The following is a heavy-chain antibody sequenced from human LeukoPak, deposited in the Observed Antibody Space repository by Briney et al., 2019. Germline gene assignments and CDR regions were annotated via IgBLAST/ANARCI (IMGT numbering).Heavy chain of an antibody. Sequence: PGGSLRLSCAASGFTFSNSVMSWVRQAPGKGLEWVSLISGSGDNIYYVDSVKGRFTISRDNYKNTLYLQMNSLRAEDTAVYFCAKGTSPFDPWGQGTLVTVSS. V-gene: IGHV3-23*01. CDR2: ISGSGDNI. J-gene: IGHJ5*02. CDR3: AKGTSPFDP. CDR1: GFTFSNSV.